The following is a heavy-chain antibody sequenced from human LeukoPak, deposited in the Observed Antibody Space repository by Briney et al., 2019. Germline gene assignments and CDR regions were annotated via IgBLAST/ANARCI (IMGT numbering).Heavy chain of an antibody. CDR2: IKQDGSEK. CDR3: AREIMYGSAYDY. Sequence: AGGSLRLSCAASGFTFSSYRMSWVRQAPGKGLEWVANIKQDGSEKYCVDSVKGRFTISRDNAKNSLYLQMNSLRAEDTAVYYCAREIMYGSAYDYWGQGTLVTVSS. J-gene: IGHJ4*02. D-gene: IGHD3-10*01. V-gene: IGHV3-7*01. CDR1: GFTFSSYR.